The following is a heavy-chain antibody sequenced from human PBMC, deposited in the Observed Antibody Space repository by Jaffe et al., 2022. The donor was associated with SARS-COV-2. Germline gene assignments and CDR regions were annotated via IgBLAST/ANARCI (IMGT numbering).Heavy chain of an antibody. V-gene: IGHV4-59*01. CDR1: GGSISSYY. CDR2: IYYSGST. Sequence: QVQLQESGPGLVKPSETLSLTCTVSGGSISSYYWSWIRQPPGKGLEWIGYIYYSGSTNYNPSLKSRVTISVDTSKNQFSLKLSSVTAADTAVYYCAGSGTLYYYGMDVWGQGTTVTVSS. CDR3: AGSGTLYYYGMDV. D-gene: IGHD3-10*01. J-gene: IGHJ6*02.